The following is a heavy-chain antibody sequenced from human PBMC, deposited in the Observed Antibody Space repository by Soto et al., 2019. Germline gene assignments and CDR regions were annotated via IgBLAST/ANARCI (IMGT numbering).Heavy chain of an antibody. CDR2: IYHSGST. V-gene: IGHV4-4*02. CDR1: GGSISSSNW. CDR3: ARRHSSSWSYFDY. Sequence: QVQLQESGPGLVKPSGTLSLTCAVSGGSISSSNWWSWVRQPPGKGLAWIGEIYHSGSTNYNPSLTSRVTISGDKSKNQFSLKLSSVTAADTAVYYCARRHSSSWSYFDYWGQGTLVTVSS. D-gene: IGHD6-13*01. J-gene: IGHJ4*02.